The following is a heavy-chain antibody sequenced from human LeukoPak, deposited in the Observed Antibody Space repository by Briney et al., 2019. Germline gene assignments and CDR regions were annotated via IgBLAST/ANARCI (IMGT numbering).Heavy chain of an antibody. Sequence: GGSLRLSCAASGNYWMHWVRQAPGKGLVWVSHINSDGNWTGYADSVKGRFTISKDNAKNMVYLHKNSLRVDDTAVYYCVSFYETYWGRGTLVTVSS. CDR1: GNYW. J-gene: IGHJ4*02. CDR2: INSDGNWT. D-gene: IGHD2-2*01. CDR3: VSFYETY. V-gene: IGHV3-74*01.